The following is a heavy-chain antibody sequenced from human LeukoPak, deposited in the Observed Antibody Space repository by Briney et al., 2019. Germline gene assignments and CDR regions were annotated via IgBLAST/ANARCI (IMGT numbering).Heavy chain of an antibody. Sequence: GASVTVSCKASGYTFTSYDINWVRQATGQGLEWMGWMNPNSGNTDYAQKFQGRVTMTRNTSISTAYMELSSLRSEDTAVYYCARAKSGYYPYYYYYMDVWGKGTTVTVSS. CDR1: GYTFTSYD. J-gene: IGHJ6*03. CDR3: ARAKSGYYPYYYYYMDV. V-gene: IGHV1-8*01. CDR2: MNPNSGNT. D-gene: IGHD3-22*01.